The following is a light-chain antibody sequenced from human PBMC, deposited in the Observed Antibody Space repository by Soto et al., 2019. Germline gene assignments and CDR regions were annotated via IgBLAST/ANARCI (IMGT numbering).Light chain of an antibody. CDR1: SSNIGSNT. Sequence: QSVLTQPPSASGTPGQRVTISCSGSSSNIGSNTVNWYQQLPRTAPKLLIYSDNQRPSGVPDRFSASKSGSSASLAISGLQSEDEADYYCAAWDASQNGVCGGGTQLTVL. CDR2: SDN. J-gene: IGLJ3*02. V-gene: IGLV1-44*01. CDR3: AAWDASQNGV.